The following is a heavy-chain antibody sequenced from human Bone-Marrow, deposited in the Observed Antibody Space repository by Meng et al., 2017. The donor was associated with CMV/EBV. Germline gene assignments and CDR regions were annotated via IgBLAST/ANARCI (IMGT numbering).Heavy chain of an antibody. D-gene: IGHD1-7*01. J-gene: IGHJ4*02. Sequence: GESLKISCAASGFTFSSYAMHWVRQAPGKGLEWVAVISYDGSNKYYADSVKGRFTISRDNSKNTLYLQMNSLRAEDTAVYYCARDRYFGSNWNYVEFDYWGQGTLVTVSS. CDR3: ARDRYFGSNWNYVEFDY. CDR1: GFTFSSYA. CDR2: ISYDGSNK. V-gene: IGHV3-30*04.